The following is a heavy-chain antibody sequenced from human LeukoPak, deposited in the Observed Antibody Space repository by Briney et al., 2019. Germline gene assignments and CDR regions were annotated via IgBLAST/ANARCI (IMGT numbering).Heavy chain of an antibody. CDR1: GFTFSSYS. Sequence: GGSLRLSCAASGFTFSSYSMSWVRQAPGKGLEWVSSISSSSSYIYYADSVKGRFTISRDNAKNSLYLQMNSLRAEDTAVYYCARDHMVRGVIITGYYGMDVWGQGTTVTVSS. CDR3: ARDHMVRGVIITGYYGMDV. D-gene: IGHD3-10*01. CDR2: ISSSSSYI. J-gene: IGHJ6*02. V-gene: IGHV3-21*01.